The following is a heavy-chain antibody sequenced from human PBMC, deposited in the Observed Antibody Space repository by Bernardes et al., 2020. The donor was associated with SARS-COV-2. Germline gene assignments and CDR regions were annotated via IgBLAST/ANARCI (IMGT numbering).Heavy chain of an antibody. CDR3: AKVQAILWIRPYNSGMDL. CDR2: ISYEGSKK. V-gene: IGHV3-30*18. CDR1: GFTFNNFG. Sequence: GGSLRVSCAASGFTFNNFGMHWVRQAPGRGLEWVAVISYEGSKKYYADALEGRFTISKDSSKNTVYLQMNNLRTEDTAIYYCAKVQAILWIRPYNSGMDLWGQGTTVTVSS. D-gene: IGHD5-18*01. J-gene: IGHJ6*02.